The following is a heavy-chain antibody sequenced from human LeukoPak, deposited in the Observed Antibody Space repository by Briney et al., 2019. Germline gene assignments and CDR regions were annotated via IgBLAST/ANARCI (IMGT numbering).Heavy chain of an antibody. V-gene: IGHV4-34*01. CDR1: GGSFSGYY. D-gene: IGHD1-7*01. CDR2: ISHSGST. CDR3: ARAGGTKPKSYYYYYYGMDV. J-gene: IGHJ6*01. Sequence: PSETLSLTCAVYGGSFSGYYWSWIRQPPGKGLEWIGEISHSGSTNYNPSLKSRVTISVDTSKNQFSLKLSSVTAADTAVYYCARAGGTKPKSYYYYYYGMDVXXXGTTVTVSS.